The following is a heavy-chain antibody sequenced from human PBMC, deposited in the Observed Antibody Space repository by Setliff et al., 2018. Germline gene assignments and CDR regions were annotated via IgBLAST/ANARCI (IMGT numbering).Heavy chain of an antibody. CDR1: GASINSGSNY. D-gene: IGHD1-7*01. J-gene: IGHJ4*02. Sequence: SETLSLTCTVSGASINSGSNYWGWIRQPPGKGLEWIGRIHYRGTTYSNASLASRLTLSVDTSKNQFSLKLTSVTAADTAVYYCARTGTYRYFDSWGQGSPVTVSS. CDR2: IHYRGTT. V-gene: IGHV4-39*01. CDR3: ARTGTYRYFDS.